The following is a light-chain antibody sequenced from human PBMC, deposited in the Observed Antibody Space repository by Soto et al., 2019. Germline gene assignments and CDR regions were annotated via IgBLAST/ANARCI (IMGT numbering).Light chain of an antibody. CDR3: QQYNNWPRT. CDR2: GAS. Sequence: EIVMTQSPATLPVSPGERATLSCRASQSVGTHLAWYQQKPGQAPRLLLYGASTRATGIPARFSGSGSGTEFTLTISSLQSEDFAVYCCQQYNNWPRTFGQGTKVEIK. J-gene: IGKJ1*01. V-gene: IGKV3-15*01. CDR1: QSVGTH.